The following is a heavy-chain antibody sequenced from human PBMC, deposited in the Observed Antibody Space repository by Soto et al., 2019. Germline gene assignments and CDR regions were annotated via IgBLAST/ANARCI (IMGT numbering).Heavy chain of an antibody. J-gene: IGHJ4*02. CDR1: GYSFTSHW. Sequence: GESLKISCKGSGYSFTSHWIAWVRQMPGKGLEWMGIIYPGDSDTRYSPSFQGQVAISADNSVSTAYLQLSTLTASDTAMYYCARGYSNGWSLHSYYFDYWGQGALVTVSS. V-gene: IGHV5-51*01. CDR2: IYPGDSDT. CDR3: ARGYSNGWSLHSYYFDY. D-gene: IGHD6-13*01.